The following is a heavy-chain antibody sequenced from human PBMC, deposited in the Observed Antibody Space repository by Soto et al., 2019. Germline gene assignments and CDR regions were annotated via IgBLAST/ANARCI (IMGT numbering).Heavy chain of an antibody. CDR2: ISGSGGRT. J-gene: IGHJ4*02. V-gene: IGHV3-23*01. Sequence: GSLRLSCAASGXTFSSYSMSWVRRAPGKGLELVSSISGSGGRTYYADSVKCRFTISRYNSKNTLYLQMNSLRDEDTPVHYCAKDSRLGELSPRGGADYWGQGTLATVSS. D-gene: IGHD3-16*02. CDR1: GXTFSSYS. CDR3: AKDSRLGELSPRGGADY.